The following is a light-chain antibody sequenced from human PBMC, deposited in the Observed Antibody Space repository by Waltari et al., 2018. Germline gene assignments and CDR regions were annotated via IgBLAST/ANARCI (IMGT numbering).Light chain of an antibody. CDR1: NIGDKS. Sequence: SYVLSQPPSVSVAPGQTARITCGGNNIGDKSVHWYQRKPGQAPVLVVYDDTDRPSGIPGRFSGSNSGNTATLTITRVAAGDEADYFCQVWHTTSAVVFGGGTKLTVL. V-gene: IGLV3-21*02. J-gene: IGLJ2*01. CDR3: QVWHTTSAVV. CDR2: DDT.